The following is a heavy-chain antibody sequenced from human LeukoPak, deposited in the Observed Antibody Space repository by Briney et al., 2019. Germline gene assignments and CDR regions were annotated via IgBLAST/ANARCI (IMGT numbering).Heavy chain of an antibody. Sequence: GGSLRLSCAASGFTFSSYSMNWLRQAPGKGLEWFSHISSRSSTIYYADSVKGRLTISRDNAKNSRYLQMNSLRADDTAIYYCARGQPKIAVVSTASDYWGQGTLVTVSS. CDR3: ARGQPKIAVVSTASDY. CDR1: GFTFSSYS. CDR2: ISSRSSTI. J-gene: IGHJ4*02. V-gene: IGHV3-48*01. D-gene: IGHD2-2*01.